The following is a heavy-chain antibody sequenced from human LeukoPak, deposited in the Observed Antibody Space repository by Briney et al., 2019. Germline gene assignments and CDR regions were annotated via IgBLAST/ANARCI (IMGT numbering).Heavy chain of an antibody. J-gene: IGHJ4*02. CDR3: ARDLVGGIWSAGF. D-gene: IGHD3-3*01. CDR2: INPNSGET. V-gene: IGHV1-2*06. CDR1: GFTFSGSY. Sequence: ASVKVSGKTFGFTFSGSYVHSIRQSPGHGLEWMGRINPNSGETIYAERFQGRVTMTRDTSISTAYMELSSLRSDDTAVYYCARDLVGGIWSAGFWGQGSLVTVSS.